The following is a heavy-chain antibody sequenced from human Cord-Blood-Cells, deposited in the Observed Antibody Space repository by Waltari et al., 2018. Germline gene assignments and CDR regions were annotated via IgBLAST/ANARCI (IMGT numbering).Heavy chain of an antibody. D-gene: IGHD4-17*01. V-gene: IGHV3-9*01. CDR3: AKVGNYGDYVVDY. J-gene: IGHJ4*02. Sequence: EVQLVESGGGLVQPGRSLRLSCAASGFTFDDYAMHWARQAPGKGLEWVSGISWNSGSIGYADSVKGRFTISRDNAKNSLYLQMNSLRAEDTALYYCAKVGNYGDYVVDYWGQGTLVTVSS. CDR2: ISWNSGSI. CDR1: GFTFDDYA.